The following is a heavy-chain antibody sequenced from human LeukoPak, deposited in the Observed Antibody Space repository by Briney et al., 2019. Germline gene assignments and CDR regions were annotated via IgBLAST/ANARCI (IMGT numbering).Heavy chain of an antibody. Sequence: SETLSLTCTVSGGSISSSSYYWGWIRQPPGTGLEWIGSIYYSGSTYYNPSLKSRVTISVDTSKNQFSLKLSSVTAADTAVYYCARQGGIAVPNDYWGQGTLVTVSS. CDR2: IYYSGST. V-gene: IGHV4-39*01. CDR3: ARQGGIAVPNDY. D-gene: IGHD6-19*01. J-gene: IGHJ4*02. CDR1: GGSISSSSYY.